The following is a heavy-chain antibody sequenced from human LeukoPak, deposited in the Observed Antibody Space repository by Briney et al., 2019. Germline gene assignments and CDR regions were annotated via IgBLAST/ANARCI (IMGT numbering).Heavy chain of an antibody. CDR1: GYTFTSYG. CDR2: ISAYNGNT. Sequence: GASVKVSCKASGYTFTSYGISWVRQAPGQGLEWMGWISAYNGNTNYAQKLQGRVTMTTDTSTSTAYMELRSLRSDDTAVYYCARVPETYSSSWYGDWFDPWGQGTLVTVSS. J-gene: IGHJ5*02. CDR3: ARVPETYSSSWYGDWFDP. V-gene: IGHV1-18*01. D-gene: IGHD6-13*01.